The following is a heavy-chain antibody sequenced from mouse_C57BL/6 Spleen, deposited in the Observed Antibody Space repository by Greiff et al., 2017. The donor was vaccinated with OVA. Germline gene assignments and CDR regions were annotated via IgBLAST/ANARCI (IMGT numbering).Heavy chain of an antibody. Sequence: VQLQQPGAELVKPGASVKLSCEASGYTFTSYWMQWVKQRPGQGLEWIGEIDPSDSYTNYNQKFKGKATLTVDTSSSTAYMQLSSLTSEDSAVYYCARGGYDYETYYFDYWGQGTTLTVSS. D-gene: IGHD2-4*01. CDR3: ARGGYDYETYYFDY. CDR2: IDPSDSYT. CDR1: GYTFTSYW. J-gene: IGHJ2*01. V-gene: IGHV1-50*01.